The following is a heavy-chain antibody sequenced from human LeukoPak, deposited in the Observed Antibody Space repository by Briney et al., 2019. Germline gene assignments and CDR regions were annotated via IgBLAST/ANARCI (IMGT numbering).Heavy chain of an antibody. V-gene: IGHV1-2*02. CDR1: GYSFSSYW. Sequence: PGESLKISCKGSGYSFSSYWIAWVRQMPGKGLEWMGWINPNSGGTNYAQKFQGRVTMTRDTSISTAYMELSRLRSDDTAGDYWGREGPRGFCRSTSCSRNCFAPWAREPRVTVS. CDR3: GREGPRGFCRSTSCSRNCFAP. D-gene: IGHD2-2*01. CDR2: INPNSGGT. J-gene: IGHJ5*02.